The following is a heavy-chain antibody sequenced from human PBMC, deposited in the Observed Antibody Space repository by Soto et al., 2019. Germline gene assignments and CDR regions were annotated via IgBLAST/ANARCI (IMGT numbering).Heavy chain of an antibody. Sequence: PSETVSLTCTVSGGCIRGYYWSWIRQPPGKGLEWIGYIYYTGTTTYNPSLKSRLTISEDTSKNQFSLKLRSVTSADTAVYYCARLGGYYQAFDNWGQGTLVTVSS. CDR2: IYYTGTT. CDR3: ARLGGYYQAFDN. J-gene: IGHJ4*02. V-gene: IGHV4-59*08. CDR1: GGCIRGYY. D-gene: IGHD3-22*01.